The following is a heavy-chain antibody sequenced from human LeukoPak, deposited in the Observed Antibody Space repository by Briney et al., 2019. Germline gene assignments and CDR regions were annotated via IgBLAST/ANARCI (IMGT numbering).Heavy chain of an antibody. CDR1: GFTFSSYG. D-gene: IGHD5-24*01. V-gene: IGHV3-30*18. J-gene: IGHJ4*02. CDR3: AQAWRWLQLNY. CDR2: ISYDGSNK. Sequence: GGSLRVSCAASGFTFSSYGMHWVRQAPGKGLEWVAVISYDGSNKYYADSVKGRFTISRDNSMNTLYLQMNSLRDEDTAVYYCAQAWRWLQLNYWGQGTLVTVSS.